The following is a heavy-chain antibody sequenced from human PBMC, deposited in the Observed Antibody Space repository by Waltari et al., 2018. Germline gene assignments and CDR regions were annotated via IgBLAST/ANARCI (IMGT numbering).Heavy chain of an antibody. J-gene: IGHJ5*02. CDR2: VNPNNGGT. V-gene: IGHV1-2*02. Sequence: QVQPVQSRAEVKKPGASVNVSCKASVYNITGSYMHWVRQAPGQGLGWMGWVNPNNGGTNYAQKFQGRVTMTRDTSISTAYMELSRLRSDDTAVYYCARNHADFPIYGSWGQGTLVTVSS. CDR1: VYNITGSY. CDR3: ARNHADFPIYGS. D-gene: IGHD3-3*01.